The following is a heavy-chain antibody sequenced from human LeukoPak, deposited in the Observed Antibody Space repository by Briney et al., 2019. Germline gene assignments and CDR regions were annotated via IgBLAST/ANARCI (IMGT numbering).Heavy chain of an antibody. Sequence: LSETLSLTCAVYGGSFSGYYWSWIRQPPGKGLEWIGEINHSGSTNYNPSLKSRVTISVDTSKNQFSLKLSSVTAADTAVYYCARGAYDCSGGSCYSEYWGQGTLVTVSS. CDR1: GGSFSGYY. D-gene: IGHD2-15*01. CDR3: ARGAYDCSGGSCYSEY. J-gene: IGHJ4*02. V-gene: IGHV4-34*01. CDR2: INHSGST.